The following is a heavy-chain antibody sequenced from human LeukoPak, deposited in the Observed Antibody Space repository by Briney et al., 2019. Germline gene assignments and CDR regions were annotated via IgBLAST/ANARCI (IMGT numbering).Heavy chain of an antibody. CDR1: GGSFSGYY. J-gene: IGHJ5*02. D-gene: IGHD6-13*01. Sequence: SETLSLTCAVYGGSFSGYYWSWIRQPPGKGLEWIGEINHSGSTNYNPSLKSRVTISVDTSKNQFSLKLSSVTAADTAVYYCARGQSSSWYSSGRWFDPWGQGTLVTVSA. CDR3: ARGQSSSWYSSGRWFDP. V-gene: IGHV4-34*01. CDR2: INHSGST.